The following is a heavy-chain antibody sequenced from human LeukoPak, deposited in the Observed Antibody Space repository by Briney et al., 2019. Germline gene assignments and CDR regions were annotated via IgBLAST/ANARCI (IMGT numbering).Heavy chain of an antibody. V-gene: IGHV1-2*02. D-gene: IGHD2-15*01. CDR3: ARDPRCSGGSCYTYWFDP. J-gene: IGHJ5*02. CDR2: INPNSGGT. Sequence: GASVEVSCKASGYTFTGYYMHWVRQAPGQGLEWMGWINPNSGGTNYAQKFQGRVTMTRDTSISTAYMEPSRLRSDDTAVYYCARDPRCSGGSCYTYWFDPWGQGTLVTVSS. CDR1: GYTFTGYY.